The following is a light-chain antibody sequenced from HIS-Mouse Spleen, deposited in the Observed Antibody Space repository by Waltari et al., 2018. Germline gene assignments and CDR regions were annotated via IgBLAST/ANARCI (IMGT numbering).Light chain of an antibody. CDR2: DAS. CDR1: QSVSSY. V-gene: IGKV3-11*01. Sequence: EIVLTQSPATLSLSPGETATLSCRASQSVSSYLAWYQQKPGPAPRLLIYDASNRATGIPARFSGSGSGTDFTLTISSLEPEDFAVYYCQQRSNWPPWTFGQGTKVEIK. CDR3: QQRSNWPPWT. J-gene: IGKJ1*01.